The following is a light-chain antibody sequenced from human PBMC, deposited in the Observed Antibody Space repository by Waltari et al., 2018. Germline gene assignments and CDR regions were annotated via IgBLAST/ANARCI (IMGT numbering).Light chain of an antibody. CDR3: QQRSNWPRT. CDR1: QSVSSY. CDR2: DAS. J-gene: IGKJ1*01. V-gene: IGKV3-11*01. Sequence: EIVLTQSPATLSLSPGERATLSCRASQSVSSYLAWYQQKPGQAPRLLIYDASNRATGIPARFSGSGSVTDFTLIISSLEPEDFAVYYCQQRSNWPRTFGQGTKVEIK.